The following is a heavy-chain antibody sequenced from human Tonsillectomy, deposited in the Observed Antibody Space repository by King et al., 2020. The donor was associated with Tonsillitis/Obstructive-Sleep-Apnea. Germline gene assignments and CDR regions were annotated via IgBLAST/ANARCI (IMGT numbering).Heavy chain of an antibody. CDR2: KTFEERKK. J-gene: IGHJ4*02. CDR1: GFTFSTYA. CDR3: ARSSGGWISARLFFDY. Sequence: VQLVESGGGVVQPGRSLRLSCAASGFTFSTYAMHWVRQAPGKGLEGLPLKTFEERKKSYAASVKGRFTISRDNSKSTLYLQMNSLRPEDTAVYYCARSSGGWISARLFFDYWGQGTLATVSA. D-gene: IGHD6-6*01. V-gene: IGHV3-30*04.